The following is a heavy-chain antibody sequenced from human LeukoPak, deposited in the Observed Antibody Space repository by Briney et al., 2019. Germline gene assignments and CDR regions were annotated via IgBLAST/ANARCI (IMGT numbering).Heavy chain of an antibody. CDR2: IKSDGSGA. V-gene: IGHV3-74*03. CDR3: ARDFMYSITCAGC. CDR1: GFSFSSSW. J-gene: IGHJ4*02. Sequence: GGSLRLSCAASGFSFSSSWMHWVRQVPGKGLVWVSRIKSDGSGATYADSVKGRFTISRDNTKNTLYLQMNSLRAEDTAVYYCARDFMYSITCAGCWGQGTLVTVSS. D-gene: IGHD6-13*01.